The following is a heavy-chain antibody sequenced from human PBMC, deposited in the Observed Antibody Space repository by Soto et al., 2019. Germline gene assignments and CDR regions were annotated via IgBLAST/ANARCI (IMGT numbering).Heavy chain of an antibody. CDR1: GGSISSYY. Sequence: QVQLQESGPGLVKPSETLSLTCNVSGGSISSYYWIWIRQPPGKGLEYIGHVYNSGSTIHSPSLKSRANISVDTSKNQFALKLTSVTAADTAVYYCAGGSSLCWECFHHWGQGILITVSS. CDR2: VYNSGST. J-gene: IGHJ1*01. CDR3: AGGSSLCWECFHH. D-gene: IGHD2-2*01. V-gene: IGHV4-59*01.